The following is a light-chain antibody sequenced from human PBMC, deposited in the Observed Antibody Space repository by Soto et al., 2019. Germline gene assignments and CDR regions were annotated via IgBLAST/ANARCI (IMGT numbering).Light chain of an antibody. Sequence: QSALTQPASVSGSPGQTITISCTGTSGDIGGYRYVSWFQQHPGKAPKLVIFEGNNRPSGVSDRFSASKSGNTATLTISGLQAEDEADYYCSSYTRADTWVFGGGTKLTVL. CDR1: SGDIGGYRY. CDR2: EGN. CDR3: SSYTRADTWV. V-gene: IGLV2-14*01. J-gene: IGLJ3*02.